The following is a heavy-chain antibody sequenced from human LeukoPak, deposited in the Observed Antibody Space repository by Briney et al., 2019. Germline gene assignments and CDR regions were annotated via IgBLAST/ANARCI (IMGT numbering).Heavy chain of an antibody. D-gene: IGHD1-26*01. J-gene: IGHJ4*02. CDR1: SGSISSSSYY. CDR3: ARKPRWEPPDY. V-gene: IGHV4-39*07. Sequence: SETLSLTCTVSSGSISSSSYYWGWIRQPPGKGLEWIGSIYHSGITDYNPSLKSRVTISIDTSKNRFSLKLSSVTAADTAVYYCARKPRWEPPDYWGQGTLVTVSS. CDR2: IYHSGIT.